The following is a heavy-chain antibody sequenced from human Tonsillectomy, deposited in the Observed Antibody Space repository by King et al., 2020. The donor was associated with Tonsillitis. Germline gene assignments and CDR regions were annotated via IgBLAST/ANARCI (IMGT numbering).Heavy chain of an antibody. CDR3: ARDMGGSHSVVVTAKGGDY. CDR1: GFTFSSYS. Sequence: VQLVESGGGLVQPGGSLRLSCAASGFTFSSYSMNWVRQAPGKGLEWVSYISSSSSTIYYADSVKGRFTISRDNAKNSLYLQMNSLRAEDTAVYYCARDMGGSHSVVVTAKGGDYWGQGTLVTVSS. J-gene: IGHJ4*02. D-gene: IGHD2-21*02. V-gene: IGHV3-48*01. CDR2: ISSSSSTI.